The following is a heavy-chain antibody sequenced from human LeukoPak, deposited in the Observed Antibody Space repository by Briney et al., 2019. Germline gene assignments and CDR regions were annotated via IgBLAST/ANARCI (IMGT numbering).Heavy chain of an antibody. J-gene: IGHJ4*02. CDR1: GFTFSSYA. D-gene: IGHD3-16*01. CDR3: GFGLYYFDY. V-gene: IGHV3-30*04. Sequence: PGGSLRLSCAASGFTFSSYAMHWVRQAPGKGLEWVAVISYDGSNKYYADSVKGRFTISRDNSKNTLYLQMNSLKTEDTAVYYCGFGLYYFDYWGQGTLVTVSS. CDR2: ISYDGSNK.